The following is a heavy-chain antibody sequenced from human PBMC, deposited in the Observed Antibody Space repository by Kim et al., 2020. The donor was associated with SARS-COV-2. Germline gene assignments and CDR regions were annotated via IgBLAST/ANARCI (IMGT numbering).Heavy chain of an antibody. CDR2: INHSGST. V-gene: IGHV4-34*01. Sequence: SETLSLTCAVYGGSFSGYYWSWIRQPPGKGLEWIGEINHSGSTNYNPSLKSRVTISVDTSKNQFSLKLSSVTAADTAVYYCARGDRGYSYDYWGQGTLVT. J-gene: IGHJ4*02. CDR1: GGSFSGYY. D-gene: IGHD5-18*01. CDR3: ARGDRGYSYDY.